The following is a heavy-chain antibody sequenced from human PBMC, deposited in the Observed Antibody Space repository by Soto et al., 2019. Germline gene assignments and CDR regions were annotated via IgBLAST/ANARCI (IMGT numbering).Heavy chain of an antibody. V-gene: IGHV4-34*01. J-gene: IGHJ4*02. CDR2: IHHNGGA. Sequence: QVQLQQWGAGLLKPSETLSLTCAVYGGSFSGFYWSWIRQTPGKGLEWIGEIHHNGGAKYNLSLKGPVTLTGGPSKNQLALKLKSVHGAETAVYYWARGTSVTWAPYWGQGTLGTV. D-gene: IGHD4-17*01. CDR3: ARGTSVTWAPY. CDR1: GGSFSGFY.